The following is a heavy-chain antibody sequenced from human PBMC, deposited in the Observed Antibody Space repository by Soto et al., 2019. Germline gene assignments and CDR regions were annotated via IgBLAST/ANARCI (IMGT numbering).Heavy chain of an antibody. CDR3: ARGGYNFWSRYHYYGMDV. V-gene: IGHV1-69*06. Sequence: QVRLVQSGAEVKKPGSSVKVSCEASGGTFSSYAVTWVRQAPGQGLEWMGGIIPIFTTPNYAQKFQGRLPISADKSTSTCYMELSSLRSEDTGVYYCARGGYNFWSRYHYYGMDVWGQRTTVIVSS. CDR1: GGTFSSYA. J-gene: IGHJ6*02. CDR2: IIPIFTTP. D-gene: IGHD3-3*01.